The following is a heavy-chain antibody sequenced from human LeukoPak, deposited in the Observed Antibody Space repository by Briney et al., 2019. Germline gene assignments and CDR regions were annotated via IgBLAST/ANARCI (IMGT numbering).Heavy chain of an antibody. CDR3: ARPLRINCGMDV. Sequence: GGSLRLSCSASGFTFSSYAMHWVRQAPGKGLEYVSAISSNGGSTYYADSVKGRFTISRDNSKNTMYLQMNSPRAEDTAVYYCARPLRINCGMDVWGQGTTVTVSS. CDR2: ISSNGGST. J-gene: IGHJ6*02. CDR1: GFTFSSYA. V-gene: IGHV3-64*04. D-gene: IGHD3-3*01.